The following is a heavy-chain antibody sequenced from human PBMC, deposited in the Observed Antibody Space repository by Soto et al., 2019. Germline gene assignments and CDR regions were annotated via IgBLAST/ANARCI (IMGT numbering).Heavy chain of an antibody. J-gene: IGHJ4*02. CDR2: ISSYNGNT. V-gene: IGHV1-18*01. Sequence: QVQLVQSGAEVKKPGASVKVSCKAYGYTFTSYGISWVRQAPGQGLEWMGWISSYNGNTNYAQKLQGRVTMTTDTTTSRGYMELRSLRSDDTAVYYCARMNPLLWFGEQYYFDYWGQGTLVTVSS. CDR3: ARMNPLLWFGEQYYFDY. CDR1: GYTFTSYG. D-gene: IGHD3-10*01.